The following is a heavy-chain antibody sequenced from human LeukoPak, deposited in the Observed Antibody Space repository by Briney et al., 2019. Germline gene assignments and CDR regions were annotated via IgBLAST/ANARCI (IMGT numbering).Heavy chain of an antibody. V-gene: IGHV1-18*01. CDR3: ARRRDFWSGYRDYYYYYMDV. D-gene: IGHD3-3*01. J-gene: IGHJ6*03. CDR2: ISAYNGNT. Sequence: EASVKVSCKASGYTFTSYGISWVRQAPGQGLEWMGWISAYNGNTNYAQKLQGRVTMTTDPSTSTAYMELRSLRSDDTAVYYCARRRDFWSGYRDYYYYYMDVWGKGTTVTVSS. CDR1: GYTFTSYG.